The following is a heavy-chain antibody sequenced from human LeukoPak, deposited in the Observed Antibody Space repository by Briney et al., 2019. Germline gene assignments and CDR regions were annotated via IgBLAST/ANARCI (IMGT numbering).Heavy chain of an antibody. V-gene: IGHV1-18*01. CDR2: ISAYNGNT. CDR3: ARDRYYYDSGGYYYPY. J-gene: IGHJ4*02. CDR1: GYTFTSYG. Sequence: ASVKVSCKASGYTFTSYGISWVRQAPGQGLEWMGWISAYNGNTNYAQKLQGRVTMTTDTSTSTAYMELRSLRSDDTAVYYCARDRYYYDSGGYYYPYWGQGTLVTVPS. D-gene: IGHD3-22*01.